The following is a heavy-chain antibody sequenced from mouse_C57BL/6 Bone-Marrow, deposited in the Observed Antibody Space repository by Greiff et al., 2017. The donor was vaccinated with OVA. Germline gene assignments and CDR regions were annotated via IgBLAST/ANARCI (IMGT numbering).Heavy chain of an antibody. CDR1: GISITTGNYR. J-gene: IGHJ1*03. D-gene: IGHD1-1*01. CDR2: IYYSGTI. V-gene: IGHV3-5*01. Sequence: EVMLVESGPGLVKPSQTVFLTCTVTGISITTGNYRWSWIRQFPGNKLEWIGYIYYSGTITYNPSLTSRTTITRDTPKNQFFLEMNSLTAEDTATYYCARERGSYYGSSHWYFDVWGTGTTVTVSS. CDR3: ARERGSYYGSSHWYFDV.